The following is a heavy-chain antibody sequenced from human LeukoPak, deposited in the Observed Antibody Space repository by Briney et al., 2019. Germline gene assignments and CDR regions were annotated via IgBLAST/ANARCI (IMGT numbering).Heavy chain of an antibody. D-gene: IGHD3-16*01. CDR2: ISNTGST. CDR3: ARNWGSWAFDV. Sequence: SETLSLTCTVSGGSLSSYYYSWIRQPPGKGLEWIGYISNTGSTNSSPSLKSRVTMSVDTSKNQFSLRLSSVTAADTAVYYCARNWGSWAFDVWGQGTMVTVSS. CDR1: GGSLSSYY. V-gene: IGHV4-59*08. J-gene: IGHJ3*01.